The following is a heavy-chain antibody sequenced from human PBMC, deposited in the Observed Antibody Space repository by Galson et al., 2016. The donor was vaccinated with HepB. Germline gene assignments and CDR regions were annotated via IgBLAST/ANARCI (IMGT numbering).Heavy chain of an antibody. D-gene: IGHD4-23*01. CDR1: GFTFSYHA. Sequence: SLRLSCAVSAASGFTFSYHAMNWVRQAPGKGLEWVSVISYDGSNKDYADSVKGRFTISRDNSKNTVYLQMNSLRTEDTAVYYCVKDYGGSSGYFDYWGQGTLVTVSS. CDR2: ISYDGSNK. J-gene: IGHJ4*02. CDR3: VKDYGGSSGYFDY. V-gene: IGHV3-30-3*01.